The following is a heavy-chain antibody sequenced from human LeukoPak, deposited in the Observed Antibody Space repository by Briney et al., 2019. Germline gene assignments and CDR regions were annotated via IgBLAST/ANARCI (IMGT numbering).Heavy chain of an antibody. CDR1: GYTFTSYD. V-gene: IGHV1-8*01. J-gene: IGHJ4*02. D-gene: IGHD3-10*01. Sequence: GASVTVSCKASGYTFTSYDINWVRQATGQGLEWMGWMNPNSGNTGYAQKFQGRVTMNRNTSISTAYMELSSLRSEDTAVYYCARRITMVRGVEVFNYWGQGTLVTVSS. CDR2: MNPNSGNT. CDR3: ARRITMVRGVEVFNY.